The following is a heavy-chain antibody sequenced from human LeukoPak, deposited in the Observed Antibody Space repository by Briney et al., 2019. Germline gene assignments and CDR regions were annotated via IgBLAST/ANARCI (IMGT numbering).Heavy chain of an antibody. CDR1: GFTFDDYA. CDR3: AKVMGIHLWLPPDY. D-gene: IGHD5-18*01. J-gene: IGHJ4*02. CDR2: ISWDGGST. Sequence: GGSLRLSCAASGFTFDDYAMHWVRQAPGKGLEWVSLISWDGGSTYYADSVKGRFTISRDNSKNSLYLQMNSLRAEDTALYYCAKVMGIHLWLPPDYWGQGTLVTVSS. V-gene: IGHV3-43D*03.